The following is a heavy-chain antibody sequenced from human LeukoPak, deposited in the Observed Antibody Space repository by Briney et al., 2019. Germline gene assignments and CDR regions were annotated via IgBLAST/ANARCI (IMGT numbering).Heavy chain of an antibody. J-gene: IGHJ4*01. CDR1: GFSFSRYY. D-gene: IGHD5-12*01. CDR3: ARQGYDSGFDY. V-gene: IGHV3-66*04. Sequence: GGSLRLSCAASGFSFSRYYMSWVRQAPGKGLEWVSVLLSGGDTYYADSVKDRFSISRDSSRETLFLQMNSLRADDTAVYYCARQGYDSGFDYWGHGTMVTVSS. CDR2: LLSGGDT.